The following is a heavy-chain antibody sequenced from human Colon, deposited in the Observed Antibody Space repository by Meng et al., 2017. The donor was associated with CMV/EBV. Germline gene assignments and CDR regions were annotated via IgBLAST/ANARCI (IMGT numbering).Heavy chain of an antibody. D-gene: IGHD3-22*01. J-gene: IGHJ4*02. Sequence: ASVKVSCKASGFTFSDYFIHWVRQAPGQGLEWVGWINANSGNTKYAQNLQGRVTITTDTSTSTAYMELRSLRSDDTAVYYCAKENDSSGYSPYYFDYWGQGTLVTVSS. CDR1: GFTFSDYF. V-gene: IGHV1-18*04. CDR2: INANSGNT. CDR3: AKENDSSGYSPYYFDY.